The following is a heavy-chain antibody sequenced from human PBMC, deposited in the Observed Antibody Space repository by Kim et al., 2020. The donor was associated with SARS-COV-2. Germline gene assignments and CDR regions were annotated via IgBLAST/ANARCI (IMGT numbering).Heavy chain of an antibody. CDR1: GFTFSSYS. CDR2: ISSSSSYI. Sequence: GGSLRLSCAASGFTFSSYSMNWVRQAPGKGLEWVSSISSSSSYIYYADSVKGRFTISRDNAKNSLYLQMNSLRAEDTAVYYCARDLGDPVGDYYYGMDVWGQGTTVTVSS. CDR3: ARDLGDPVGDYYYGMDV. V-gene: IGHV3-21*01. J-gene: IGHJ6*02. D-gene: IGHD3-16*01.